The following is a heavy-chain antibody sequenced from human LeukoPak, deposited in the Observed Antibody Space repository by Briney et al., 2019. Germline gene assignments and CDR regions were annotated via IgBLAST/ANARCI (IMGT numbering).Heavy chain of an antibody. D-gene: IGHD2-2*01. J-gene: IGHJ4*02. CDR1: GYTFTDYY. Sequence: GASVTVSFKASGYTFTDYYMHWVRQAPGQGLEWTGWINPNSGGTNYAQKFQGRVTMTRDTSISTAYMELSRLRSDDTAVYYCARDLKPSIYCSSTSCYWRRLDYWGQGTLVTVSS. CDR2: INPNSGGT. V-gene: IGHV1-2*02. CDR3: ARDLKPSIYCSSTSCYWRRLDY.